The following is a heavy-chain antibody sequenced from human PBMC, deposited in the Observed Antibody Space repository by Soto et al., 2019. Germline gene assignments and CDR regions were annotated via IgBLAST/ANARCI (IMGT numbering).Heavy chain of an antibody. V-gene: IGHV4-59*01. CDR3: ARDGDPDRLDY. Sequence: QVQLQESGPGLVKPSETLSLTCTVSGGSISSYYWSWIRQPPGKGLEWIGYIYYSGSTNYNPSLKSRVTISVDTSKNQFSLKLSSVTAADTAVYYCARDGDPDRLDYWGQGTLVTVSS. CDR1: GGSISSYY. CDR2: IYYSGST. J-gene: IGHJ4*02.